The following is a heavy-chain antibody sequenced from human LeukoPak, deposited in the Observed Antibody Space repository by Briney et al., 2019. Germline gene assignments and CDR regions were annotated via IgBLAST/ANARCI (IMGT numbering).Heavy chain of an antibody. J-gene: IGHJ6*04. D-gene: IGHD3-10*02. Sequence: PGGSLRLSCAASGFTFSSYEMNWVRQPPGKGLEWVSYISSSGSTICYADSVKGRFTISRDNAKNSLYLQMNSLRAEDTAVYYCAEIGITMIGGVWGKGTTVTISS. CDR3: AEIGITMIGGV. CDR2: ISSSGSTI. CDR1: GFTFSSYE. V-gene: IGHV3-48*03.